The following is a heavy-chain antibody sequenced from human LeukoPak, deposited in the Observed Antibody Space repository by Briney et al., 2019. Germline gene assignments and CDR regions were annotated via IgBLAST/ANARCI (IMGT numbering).Heavy chain of an antibody. V-gene: IGHV3-33*01. CDR1: GFTFSSYA. CDR3: ASPSGYDFRGIYY. J-gene: IGHJ4*02. CDR2: IWYDGSNK. D-gene: IGHD5-12*01. Sequence: PGGSLRLSCAASGFTFSSYAMHWVRQAPGKGLEWVAVIWYDGSNKHHADSVKGRFTIARDNSKNTLYLQMNSLRAEDTAVYYCASPSGYDFRGIYYWGQGTLVTVSS.